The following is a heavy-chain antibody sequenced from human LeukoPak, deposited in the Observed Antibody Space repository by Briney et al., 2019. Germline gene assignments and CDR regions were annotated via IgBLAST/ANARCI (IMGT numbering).Heavy chain of an antibody. CDR1: GGSINNGAYY. J-gene: IGHJ5*02. D-gene: IGHD2-21*01. CDR3: ARGLLPRRFDP. CDR2: INHSGST. Sequence: SETLSLTCTVSGGSINNGAYYWSWIRQPPGKGLEWIGEINHSGSTNYNPSLKSRVTISVDTSKNQFSLKLSSVTAADTAVYYCARGLLPRRFDPWGQGTLVTVSS. V-gene: IGHV4-34*01.